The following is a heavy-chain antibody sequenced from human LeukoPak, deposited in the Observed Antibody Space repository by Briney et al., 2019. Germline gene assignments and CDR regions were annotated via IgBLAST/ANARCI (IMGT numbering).Heavy chain of an antibody. V-gene: IGHV4-59*12. D-gene: IGHD2-15*01. Sequence: SETLSLTCTVSGASISSYYWNWIRQPPGKGLEWIGYIYYSGSTNYNRSLKSRVTISVDTSKNQFSLKLSSVTAADTAVYYCARGYCSGGSCYSYYYYNYMDVWGKGTTVTVSS. CDR1: GASISSYY. CDR2: IYYSGST. J-gene: IGHJ6*03. CDR3: ARGYCSGGSCYSYYYYNYMDV.